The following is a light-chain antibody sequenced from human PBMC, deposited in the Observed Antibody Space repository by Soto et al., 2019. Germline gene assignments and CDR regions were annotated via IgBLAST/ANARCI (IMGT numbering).Light chain of an antibody. CDR1: QRITNY. CDR3: QQTYSTPFT. J-gene: IGKJ3*01. CDR2: GAS. V-gene: IGKV1-39*01. Sequence: IPMTQSPSSLSASIGDRVTIACRASQRITNYLNWYQQKQGKAPNLLIYGASTLQSGVPSRFSGSGSGADFTLTISSLRPEDFATYYCQQTYSTPFTFGPGTKVDIK.